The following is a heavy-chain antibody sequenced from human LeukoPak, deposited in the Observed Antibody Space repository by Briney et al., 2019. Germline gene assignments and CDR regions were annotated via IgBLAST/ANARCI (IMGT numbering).Heavy chain of an antibody. D-gene: IGHD3-22*01. CDR1: GYTFTNYV. V-gene: IGHV1-18*01. CDR2: ISAYSGNT. CDR3: ARGYDSSGYYYFDY. Sequence: ASVKVSCKASGYTFTNYVITWVRQAPGQGLEWMGWISAYSGNTNYAQNLQGRVTMTTDTSTSTAYMELRSLRSDDPAVYYCARGYDSSGYYYFDYWGQGTLVSVSS. J-gene: IGHJ4*02.